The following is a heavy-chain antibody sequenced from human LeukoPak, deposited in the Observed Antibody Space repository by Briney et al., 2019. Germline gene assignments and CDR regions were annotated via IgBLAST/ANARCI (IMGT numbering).Heavy chain of an antibody. Sequence: GGSLRLSCAASGFTFSSYAMSWVRQGPGKGLEWVSTIRGGGSSTDYADSVKGRFTISRDNSKNTLYLQMNSLRAEDTAIYYCAKVREGVVVVPAAPVDFWGQGTLVTVSS. CDR3: AKVREGVVVVPAAPVDF. J-gene: IGHJ4*02. V-gene: IGHV3-23*01. D-gene: IGHD2-2*01. CDR1: GFTFSSYA. CDR2: IRGGGSST.